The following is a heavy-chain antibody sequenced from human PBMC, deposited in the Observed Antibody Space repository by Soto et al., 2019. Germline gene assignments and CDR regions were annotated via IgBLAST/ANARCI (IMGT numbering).Heavy chain of an antibody. CDR3: ASYCSSTSCLNFDY. Sequence: LSLTCTVSGGSLSSSSYYWGWIRQPPGKGLEWIGSIYYSGSTYYNPSLKSRVTISVDTSKNQFSLKLSSVTAADTAVYYCASYCSSTSCLNFDYWGQGTLVTVSS. CDR1: GGSLSSSSYY. J-gene: IGHJ4*02. D-gene: IGHD2-2*01. V-gene: IGHV4-39*01. CDR2: IYYSGST.